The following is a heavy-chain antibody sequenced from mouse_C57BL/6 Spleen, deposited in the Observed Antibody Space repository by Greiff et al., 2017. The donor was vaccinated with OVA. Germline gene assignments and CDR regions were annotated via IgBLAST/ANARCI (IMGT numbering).Heavy chain of an antibody. V-gene: IGHV2-6-1*01. D-gene: IGHD2-2*01. CDR1: GFSLTSYG. CDR2: IWSDGST. CDR3: AKHGYDFKNYNARDY. J-gene: IGHJ4*01. Sequence: VQLQQSGPGLVAPSQSLSITCTVSGFSLTSYGVHWVRQPPGKGLEWLVVIWSDGSTTYNSALKSRLSISKDNSKSQVFLKMNSLQTADTDMYYCAKHGYDFKNYNARDYWGKGTSVTVSS.